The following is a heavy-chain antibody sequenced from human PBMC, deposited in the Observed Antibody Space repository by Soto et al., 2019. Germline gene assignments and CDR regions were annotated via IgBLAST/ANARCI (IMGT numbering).Heavy chain of an antibody. Sequence: SETLSLTCSVSGDSISTVDYFWAWIRQPPGQALEYIGYIYKSTTTYYNPSFESRVAISLDTSKSQFSLNVTSVTAADTAVYFCARGRYCLTGRCFPNWFDSWGQGTLVTVPS. V-gene: IGHV4-30-4*01. J-gene: IGHJ5*01. CDR2: IYKSTTT. CDR3: ARGRYCLTGRCFPNWFDS. CDR1: GDSISTVDYF. D-gene: IGHD2-15*01.